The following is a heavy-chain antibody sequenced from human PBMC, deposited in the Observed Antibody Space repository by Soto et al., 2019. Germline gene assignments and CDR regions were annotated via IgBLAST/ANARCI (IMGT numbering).Heavy chain of an antibody. D-gene: IGHD3-3*01. V-gene: IGHV1-69*04. J-gene: IGHJ4*02. CDR2: IIPILGIA. CDR1: GGTFSSYT. CDR3: AGEITIFGSYYFDY. Sequence: ASVKVSCKASGGTFSSYTISWVRQAPGQGLEWMGRIIPILGIANYAQKSQGRVTITADKSTSTAYMELSSLRSEDTAVHYCAGEITIFGSYYFDYWGQGTLVTVSS.